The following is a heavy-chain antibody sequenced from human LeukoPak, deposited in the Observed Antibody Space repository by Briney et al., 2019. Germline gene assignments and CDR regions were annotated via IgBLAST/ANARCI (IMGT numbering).Heavy chain of an antibody. CDR3: ARRRYNWNAIDY. J-gene: IGHJ4*02. D-gene: IGHD1-20*01. CDR2: ISSSGNII. Sequence: GGSLRLSCAASGFTFSDYYMSWIRQAPGKGLGGVSYISSSGNIIYYADSVKGRFTISRDNAKNSLYLQMNSLRAEDTAVYYCARRRYNWNAIDYWGQGTLVTVSS. CDR1: GFTFSDYY. V-gene: IGHV3-11*01.